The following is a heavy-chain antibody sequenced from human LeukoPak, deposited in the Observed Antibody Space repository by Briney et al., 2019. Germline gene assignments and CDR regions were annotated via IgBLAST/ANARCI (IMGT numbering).Heavy chain of an antibody. CDR2: IIPIFGTA. CDR3: ASGIAAAPTADY. CDR1: GYTFTSYD. V-gene: IGHV1-69*13. J-gene: IGHJ4*02. Sequence: GASVKVSCKASGYTFTSYDINWVRQATGQGLEWMGGIIPIFGTANYAQKFQGRVTITADESTSTAYMELSSLGSEDTAVYYCASGIAAAPTADYWGQGTLVTVSS. D-gene: IGHD6-13*01.